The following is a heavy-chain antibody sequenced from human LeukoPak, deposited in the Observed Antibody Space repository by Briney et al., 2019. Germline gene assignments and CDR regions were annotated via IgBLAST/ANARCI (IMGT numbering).Heavy chain of an antibody. CDR2: IDWDDDK. CDR3: ARTIWGDYYFDY. J-gene: IGHJ4*02. V-gene: IGHV2-70*04. Sequence: ESGPALVKPTETLTLTCTFSGFSLSTSGMRVSWIRQPPGKALEWLARIDWDDDKFYSTSLRPRLTISKDTSKNQVVLTMTKMDPVDTATYYCARTIWGDYYFDYWGQGTLVTVSS. D-gene: IGHD3-16*01. CDR1: GFSLSTSGMR.